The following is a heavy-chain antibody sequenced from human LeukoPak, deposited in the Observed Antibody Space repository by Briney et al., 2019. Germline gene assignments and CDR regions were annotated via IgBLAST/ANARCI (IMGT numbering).Heavy chain of an antibody. CDR1: GGSFSCYY. CDR3: ARGKRLSPYYYYYMDV. CDR2: INHSGST. D-gene: IGHD6-25*01. V-gene: IGHV4-34*01. J-gene: IGHJ6*03. Sequence: SETLSLTCAVYGGSFSCYYWSWIRQPPGKGLEWIGEINHSGSTNYNPSLKSRVTISVDTSKNQFSLKLSSVTAADTAVYYCARGKRLSPYYYYYMDVWGKGTTVTVSS.